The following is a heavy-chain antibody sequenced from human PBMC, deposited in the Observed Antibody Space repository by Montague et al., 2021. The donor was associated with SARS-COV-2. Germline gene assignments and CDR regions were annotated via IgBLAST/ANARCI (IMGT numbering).Heavy chain of an antibody. V-gene: IGHV4-39*01. CDR2: IYYSGST. CDR3: ARLSSGSYYILDY. Sequence: SETLSLTCTVSGGSISSSSYYWGWIRQPPGKGLEWIGSIYYSGSTYYNPSLKSRVTISVDKSKNQFSLKLSSVTAADTAVYYCARLSSGSYYILDYWGQGTLVTVSS. J-gene: IGHJ4*02. D-gene: IGHD3-10*01. CDR1: GGSISSSSYY.